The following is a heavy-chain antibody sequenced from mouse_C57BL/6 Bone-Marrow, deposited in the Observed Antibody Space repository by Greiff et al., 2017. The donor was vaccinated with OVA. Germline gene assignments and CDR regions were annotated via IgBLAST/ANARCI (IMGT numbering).Heavy chain of an antibody. CDR3: ARGRNSSGAAMDY. CDR2: INPSTGGT. V-gene: IGHV1-42*01. J-gene: IGHJ4*01. CDR1: GYSFTGYY. D-gene: IGHD3-2*02. Sequence: EVQLVESGPELVKPGASVKISCKASGYSFTGYYMNWVKQSPEKSLEWIGEINPSTGGTTYNQKFKAKATLTVDKSSSTAYMQLKSLTSEDSAVYYCARGRNSSGAAMDYWGQGTSVTVSS.